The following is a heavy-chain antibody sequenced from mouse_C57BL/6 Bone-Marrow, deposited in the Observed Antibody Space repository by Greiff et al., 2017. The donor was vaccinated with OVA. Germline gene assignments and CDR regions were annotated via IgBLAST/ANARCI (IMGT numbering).Heavy chain of an antibody. V-gene: IGHV1-78*01. Sequence: VQLQESDAELVKPGASVKISCKVSGYTFTDHTIHWMKQRPEQGLEWIGYIYPRDGSTKYNEKFKGKATLTADKSSSTAYMQLNSLTSEDSAVYFCARRGYYGSSYFDYWGQGTTLTVSS. J-gene: IGHJ2*01. CDR1: GYTFTDHT. D-gene: IGHD1-1*01. CDR2: IYPRDGST. CDR3: ARRGYYGSSYFDY.